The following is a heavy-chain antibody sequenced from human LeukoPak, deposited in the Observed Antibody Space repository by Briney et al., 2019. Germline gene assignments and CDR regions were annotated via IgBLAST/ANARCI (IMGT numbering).Heavy chain of an antibody. Sequence: GAPVKVSCKASGYTFTAYYIHWVRQAPGQGLEWMGWINPNSGDTNYAQKFQGRVTITRDTSISTAYLELNRLRSDDTAVYYCASIPYSSRDYWGQGTLVTVSS. CDR3: ASIPYSSRDY. V-gene: IGHV1-2*02. J-gene: IGHJ4*02. D-gene: IGHD6-13*01. CDR1: GYTFTAYY. CDR2: INPNSGDT.